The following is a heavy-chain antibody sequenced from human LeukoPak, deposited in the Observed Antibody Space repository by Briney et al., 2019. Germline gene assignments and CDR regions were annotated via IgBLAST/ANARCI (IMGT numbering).Heavy chain of an antibody. D-gene: IGHD3-9*01. CDR1: GFTVSSNY. J-gene: IGHJ3*02. Sequence: PGGSLRLSCAASGFTVSSNYMSWVRQAPGKGLEWVANIKQDGSAKNYVDSVKGRFTVARDNAKNSLYLQMNSLRAEDTAVYYCVRDPDILTGVAFDIWGQGTMVTVSS. CDR3: VRDPDILTGVAFDI. CDR2: IKQDGSAK. V-gene: IGHV3-7*03.